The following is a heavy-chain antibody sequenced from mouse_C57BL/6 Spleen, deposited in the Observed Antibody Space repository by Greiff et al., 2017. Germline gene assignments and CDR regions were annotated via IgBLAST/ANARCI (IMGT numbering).Heavy chain of an antibody. V-gene: IGHV1-80*01. D-gene: IGHD1-1*01. J-gene: IGHJ2*01. CDR2: IYPGDGDT. CDR1: GYAFSSYW. Sequence: VKLQESGAELVKPGASVKISCKASGYAFSSYWMNWVKQRPGKGLEWIGQIYPGDGDTNYNGKFKGKATLTADKSSSTAYMQLSSLTSEDSAVYFCARGNYYGSSSDYWGQGTTLTVSS. CDR3: ARGNYYGSSSDY.